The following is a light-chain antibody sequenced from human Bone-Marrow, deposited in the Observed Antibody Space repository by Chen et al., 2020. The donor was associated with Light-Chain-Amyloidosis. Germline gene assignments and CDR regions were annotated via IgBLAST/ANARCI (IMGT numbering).Light chain of an antibody. CDR3: QSADSSGTYEVI. CDR2: RDT. Sequence: SYELTHPPSVSVSPVHPARITCSGDDLPTKYAYWYQQKPGQAPVLVIHRDTERPSGISERFSGSSSGTTATLTISGVQAEDEADYHCQSADSSGTYEVIFGGGTKLTVL. V-gene: IGLV3-25*03. CDR1: DLPTKY. J-gene: IGLJ2*01.